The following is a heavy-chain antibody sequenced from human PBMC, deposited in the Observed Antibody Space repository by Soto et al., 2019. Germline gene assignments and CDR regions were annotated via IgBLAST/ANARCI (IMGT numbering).Heavy chain of an antibody. V-gene: IGHV1-8*01. J-gene: IGHJ5*02. CDR2: MNPGSGDT. D-gene: IGHD3-16*01. Sequence: GASVKVSCKASGYSFTNNYVRWVRQATGQGLEWMGWMNPGSGDTGYAQKFQGRVTMTRDISIATAYMELSRLRSDDTAIYYCARMETFGSLNWFDPWGQGTLVTVSS. CDR1: GYSFTNNY. CDR3: ARMETFGSLNWFDP.